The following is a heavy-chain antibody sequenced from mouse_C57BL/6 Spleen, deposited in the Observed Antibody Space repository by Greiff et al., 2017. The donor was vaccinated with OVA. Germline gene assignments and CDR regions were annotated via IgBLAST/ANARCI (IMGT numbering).Heavy chain of an antibody. CDR3: ARFSHYDYGHYYAMDY. CDR2: IYPGSGST. V-gene: IGHV1-55*01. Sequence: QVQLQQPGAELVKPGASVKMSCKASGYTFTSYWITWVKQRPGQGLEWIGDIYPGSGSTNHNEKFKSKATLTVDTSSSTAYMQLSSLTSEDSAVYYCARFSHYDYGHYYAMDYWGQGTSVTVSS. CDR1: GYTFTSYW. D-gene: IGHD2-4*01. J-gene: IGHJ4*01.